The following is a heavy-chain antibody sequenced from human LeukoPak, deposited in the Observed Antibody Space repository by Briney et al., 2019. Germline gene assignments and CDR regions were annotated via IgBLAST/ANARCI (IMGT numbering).Heavy chain of an antibody. CDR3: AEASNWGEFYYFDY. V-gene: IGHV3-23*01. Sequence: GGSLRLSCAASGFTFSSYAMSWVRQAPGKGLEWVSAISGSGGSTYYADSVKGRFTISRDNSKNTLYLQMNSLRAEDTAVYYCAEASNWGEFYYFDYWGQGTLVTVSS. CDR1: GFTFSSYA. J-gene: IGHJ4*02. CDR2: ISGSGGST. D-gene: IGHD7-27*01.